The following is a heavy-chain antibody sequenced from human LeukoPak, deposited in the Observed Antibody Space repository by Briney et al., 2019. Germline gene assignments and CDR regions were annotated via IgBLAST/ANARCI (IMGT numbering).Heavy chain of an antibody. CDR3: AKEVRESAWFYFDY. J-gene: IGHJ4*02. CDR1: GYTFTSYG. CDR2: ISAYNGNT. Sequence: VASVKVSCKASGYTFTSYGISWVRQAPGQGLEWMGWISAYNGNTNYAQKLQGRVTMTTDTSTSTAYMELRSLRSDDTAVYYCAKEVRESAWFYFDYWGQGTLATVSS. D-gene: IGHD3-10*01. V-gene: IGHV1-18*01.